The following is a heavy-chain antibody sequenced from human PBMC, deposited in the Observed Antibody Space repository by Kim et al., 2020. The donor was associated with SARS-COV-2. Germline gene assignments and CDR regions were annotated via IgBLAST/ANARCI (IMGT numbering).Heavy chain of an antibody. CDR1: GYTFTSYA. Sequence: ASVKFSCKASGYTFTSYAMHWVRQAPGQRLEWMGWINAGNGNTKYSQKFQGRVTITRDTSASTAYMELSSLRSEDTAVFYCARVWGTVTTVYYGMDVWGQGTTVTVSS. CDR3: ARVWGTVTTVYYGMDV. D-gene: IGHD4-17*01. V-gene: IGHV1-3*01. J-gene: IGHJ6*02. CDR2: INAGNGNT.